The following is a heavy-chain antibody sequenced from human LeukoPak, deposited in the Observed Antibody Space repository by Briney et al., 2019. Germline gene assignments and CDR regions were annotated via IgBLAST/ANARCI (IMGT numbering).Heavy chain of an antibody. Sequence: SETLSLTCSVSGGSISGYYWTWIRQPAGKGLEWIGRVYASGSTHYNPSLKTRLTMSVDTSKNQFSLKLSSVTAADTAVYYCARLITGTTTAFDIWGQGTMVTVSS. V-gene: IGHV4-4*07. J-gene: IGHJ3*02. D-gene: IGHD1-7*01. CDR3: ARLITGTTTAFDI. CDR1: GGSISGYY. CDR2: VYASGST.